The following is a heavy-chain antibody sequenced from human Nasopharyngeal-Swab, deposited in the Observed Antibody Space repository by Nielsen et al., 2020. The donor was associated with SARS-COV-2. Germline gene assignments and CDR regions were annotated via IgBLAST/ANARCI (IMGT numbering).Heavy chain of an antibody. V-gene: IGHV4-39*01. Sequence: WIRQPPGKGLEWLGSIYYSGSTYYNPSLKSRVTISVDTSKNQFSLKLSSVTAADTAVYYCASPSGYSSSWYRADWFDPWGQGTLVTVSS. CDR2: IYYSGST. J-gene: IGHJ5*02. D-gene: IGHD6-13*01. CDR3: ASPSGYSSSWYRADWFDP.